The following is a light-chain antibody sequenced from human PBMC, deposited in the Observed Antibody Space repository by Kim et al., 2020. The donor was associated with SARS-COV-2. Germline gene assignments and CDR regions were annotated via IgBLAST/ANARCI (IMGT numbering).Light chain of an antibody. Sequence: QSALTQPASVSGSPGQSITISCTGTSSDVGGYNYVSWYQQHPGKAPKLIIYDVTVRPSRVSNRFSGSKSGNTASLTISGLQAEDEADYYCSSYASSGTYVFGTGTKVTVL. CDR3: SSYASSGTYV. J-gene: IGLJ1*01. CDR2: DVT. V-gene: IGLV2-14*03. CDR1: SSDVGGYNY.